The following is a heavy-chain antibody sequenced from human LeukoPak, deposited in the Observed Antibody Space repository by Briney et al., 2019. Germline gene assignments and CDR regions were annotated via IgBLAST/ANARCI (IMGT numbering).Heavy chain of an antibody. Sequence: PGGSLRLSCAASGFIFSDYWMHWVRHAPGQRMVWVSNINTYGSATNYAASVKRRFTISRDNANSTVSLHMNTLRADDTAVYYCARGMTYWSGSGNLDSWGQGTLVTVSS. CDR1: GFIFSDYW. V-gene: IGHV3-74*01. J-gene: IGHJ4*02. CDR2: INTYGSAT. D-gene: IGHD3-10*01. CDR3: ARGMTYWSGSGNLDS.